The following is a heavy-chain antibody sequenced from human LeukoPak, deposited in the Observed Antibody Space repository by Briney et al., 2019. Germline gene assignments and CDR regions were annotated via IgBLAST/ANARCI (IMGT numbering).Heavy chain of an antibody. CDR3: ATHSGSYYDRAYNWFDP. D-gene: IGHD1-26*01. V-gene: IGHV4-34*01. CDR1: GGSFSGYY. J-gene: IGHJ5*02. Sequence: SETLSLTCAVYGGSFSGYYWSWIRQPPGKGLEWIGEINHSGSTNYNPSLKSRVTISVDTSKNQFSLKLSSVTAADTAVYYCATHSGSYYDRAYNWFDPWGQGTLVTVSS. CDR2: INHSGST.